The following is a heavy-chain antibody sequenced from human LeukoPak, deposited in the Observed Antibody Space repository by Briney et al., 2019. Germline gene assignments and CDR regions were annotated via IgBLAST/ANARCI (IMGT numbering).Heavy chain of an antibody. J-gene: IGHJ4*02. V-gene: IGHV4-30-4*01. Sequence: SQTLSLTCTVSGGSISSGDYYWSWIRQPPGKGLEWIGYIYYSGSTYYNPSLKSRVTISVDTSKNQFSLKLSSVTAADTAVYYCAREDPYAAAGFDYWGQGTLVTVSS. CDR2: IYYSGST. CDR1: GGSISSGDYY. CDR3: AREDPYAAAGFDY. D-gene: IGHD6-13*01.